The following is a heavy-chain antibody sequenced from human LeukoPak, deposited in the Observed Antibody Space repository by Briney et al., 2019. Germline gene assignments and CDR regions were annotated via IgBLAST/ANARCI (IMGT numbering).Heavy chain of an antibody. V-gene: IGHV4-39*01. CDR2: INHSGST. CDR1: GGSISSGSYY. CDR3: ARQSSCGWLQLRRRWFDP. J-gene: IGHJ5*02. D-gene: IGHD5-24*01. Sequence: PSETLSLTCTVSGGSISSGSYYWSWIRQPPGKGLEWIGEINHSGSTNYNPSLKSRVTISVDTSKNQFSLKLSSVTAADTAVYYCARQSSCGWLQLRRRWFDPWGQGTLVTVSS.